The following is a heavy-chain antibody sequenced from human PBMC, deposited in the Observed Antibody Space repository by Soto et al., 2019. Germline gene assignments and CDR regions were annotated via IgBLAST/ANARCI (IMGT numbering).Heavy chain of an antibody. J-gene: IGHJ4*02. D-gene: IGHD3-22*01. Sequence: GGSLRLSCAASGFTFSSYEMNWVRQAPGKGLEWVSYISSSGSTTYYADSVKGRFTISRDNAKNSLYLQMNSLRAEDTAVYYCARDLYDSSGYCPLDYWGQGTLVTVS. CDR1: GFTFSSYE. CDR2: ISSSGSTT. V-gene: IGHV3-48*03. CDR3: ARDLYDSSGYCPLDY.